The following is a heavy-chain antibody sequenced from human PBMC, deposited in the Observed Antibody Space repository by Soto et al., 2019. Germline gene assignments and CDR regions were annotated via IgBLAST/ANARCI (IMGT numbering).Heavy chain of an antibody. CDR3: AREYSSSPSDYYYYGMDV. D-gene: IGHD6-6*01. CDR1: GYTFTSYD. Sequence: GASVKVSCKASGYTFTSYDINWVRQATGQGLEWMGWMNPNSGNTGYAQKFQGRVTLTRNTSISTAYMELSSLRSEDTAVYYCAREYSSSPSDYYYYGMDVWGQGTPVTVSS. V-gene: IGHV1-8*01. CDR2: MNPNSGNT. J-gene: IGHJ6*02.